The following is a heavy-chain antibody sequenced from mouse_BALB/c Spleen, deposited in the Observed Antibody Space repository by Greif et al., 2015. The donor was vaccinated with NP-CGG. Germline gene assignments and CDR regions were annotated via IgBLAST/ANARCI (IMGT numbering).Heavy chain of an antibody. J-gene: IGHJ2*01. CDR2: IRNKANGYTT. Sequence: EVMLVESGGGLVQPGGSLRLSCATSGFTFTDYYMSWVRQPPGKALEWLGFIRNKANGYTTEYSASVKGRFTISRDNSLSILYLQMNTLRAEDSATYYCARDLSPLDYWGQGTTLTVSS. CDR1: GFTFTDYY. V-gene: IGHV7-3*02. CDR3: ARDLSPLDY.